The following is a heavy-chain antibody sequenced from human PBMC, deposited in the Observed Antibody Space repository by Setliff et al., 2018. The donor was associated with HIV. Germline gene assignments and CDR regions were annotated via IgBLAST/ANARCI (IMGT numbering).Heavy chain of an antibody. CDR1: GDSISSDFY. CDR3: ARGQGCGGGCHYAFEM. J-gene: IGHJ3*02. CDR2: IYHSGNT. D-gene: IGHD2-21*02. V-gene: IGHV4-38-2*02. Sequence: PSETLSLTCTVSGDSISSDFYWGWIRQRPGKGLEWIGSIYHSGNTYYMPSLQSRVTISVDMSKNQFSLNLNAVTAADTAVYYCARGQGCGGGCHYAFEMWGQGTMVT.